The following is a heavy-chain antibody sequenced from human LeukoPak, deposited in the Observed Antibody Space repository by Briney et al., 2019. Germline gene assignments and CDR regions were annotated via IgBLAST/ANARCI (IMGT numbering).Heavy chain of an antibody. D-gene: IGHD3-10*01. CDR3: ARYVLEIVDYGLYYYYGMDV. Sequence: SETLSLTCTVSGGSISSGGYYWSWIRQHPGKGLEWIGYIYYSGSTYYNPSLKSRVTISVDTSKNQFSLKLSSVTAADTAVYYCARYVLEIVDYGLYYYYGMDVWGQGTTVTVSS. CDR2: IYYSGST. J-gene: IGHJ6*02. CDR1: GGSISSGGYY. V-gene: IGHV4-31*03.